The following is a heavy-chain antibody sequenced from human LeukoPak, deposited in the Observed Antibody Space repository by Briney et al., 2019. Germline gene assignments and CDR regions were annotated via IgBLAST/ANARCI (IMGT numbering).Heavy chain of an antibody. CDR1: GGSISSYY. V-gene: IGHV4-59*08. Sequence: PSETLSLTCTVSGGSISSYYWSWIRQPPGKGLEWIGYIYYSGSTNYNPSLKSRVTISVDTSKNQFSLKLSSVTAADTAVYYCARLDYYGSGSYPRYAFDIWGQGTMVTVSS. CDR2: IYYSGST. D-gene: IGHD3-10*01. J-gene: IGHJ3*02. CDR3: ARLDYYGSGSYPRYAFDI.